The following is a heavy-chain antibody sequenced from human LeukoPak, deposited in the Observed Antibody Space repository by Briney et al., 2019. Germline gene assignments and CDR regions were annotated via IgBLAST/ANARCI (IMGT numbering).Heavy chain of an antibody. CDR3: AREGDYGSGSYYYGMDV. D-gene: IGHD3-10*01. Sequence: SCRASGYTFTGYYMHWVRQVPGKGLEWVAVIWYDGSNKYYADSVKGRFTISRDNSKNTLYLQMNSLRAEDTAVYYCAREGDYGSGSYYYGMDVWGQGTTVTVSS. CDR2: IWYDGSNK. V-gene: IGHV3-33*01. J-gene: IGHJ6*02. CDR1: GYTFTGYY.